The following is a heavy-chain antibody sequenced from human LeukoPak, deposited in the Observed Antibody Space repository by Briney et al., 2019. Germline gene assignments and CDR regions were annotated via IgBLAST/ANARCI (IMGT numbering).Heavy chain of an antibody. CDR1: GGSFSGYY. J-gene: IGHJ4*02. CDR2: INHSGST. D-gene: IGHD6-19*01. V-gene: IGHV4-34*01. Sequence: SETLSLTCAVYGGSFSGYYWSWIRQPPGKGLEWIGEINHSGSTNYNPSLKSRVTISVDTSKNQFSLKLSSVTAADTAVYYCARHDRFSSGWHGRFDYWGQGTLVTVSS. CDR3: ARHDRFSSGWHGRFDY.